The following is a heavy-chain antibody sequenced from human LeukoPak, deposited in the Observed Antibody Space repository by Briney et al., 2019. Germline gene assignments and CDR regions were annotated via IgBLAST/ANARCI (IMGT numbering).Heavy chain of an antibody. Sequence: ASVKVSCKASGGTFSSYAISWVRQAPGQGLEWMGGIIPIFGTANYAQKFQGRVTITADESTSTAYMELSSLRSEDTAVYYCARDYYGSGSYYNVEVGTQDAFDIWGQGTMVTVSS. J-gene: IGHJ3*02. CDR1: GGTFSSYA. V-gene: IGHV1-69*13. CDR2: IIPIFGTA. CDR3: ARDYYGSGSYYNVEVGTQDAFDI. D-gene: IGHD3-10*01.